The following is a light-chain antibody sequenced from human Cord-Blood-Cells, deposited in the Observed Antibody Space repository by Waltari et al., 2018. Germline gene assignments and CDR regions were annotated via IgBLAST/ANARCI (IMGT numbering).Light chain of an antibody. J-gene: IGLJ3*02. CDR1: SSDVGGHNH. Sequence: QSALTQPRSVSGSPGQSVTIPCTGTSSDVGGHNHVSWYQQHPGKAPKLMIYDVSKRPSGVPDRFSGSKSGNTASLTISGLQAEDEPDYYCCSYAGSYTWVFGGGTKLTVL. CDR2: DVS. CDR3: CSYAGSYTWV. V-gene: IGLV2-11*01.